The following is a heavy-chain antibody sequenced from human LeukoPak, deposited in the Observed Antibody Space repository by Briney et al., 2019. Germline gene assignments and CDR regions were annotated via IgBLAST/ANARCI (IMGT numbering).Heavy chain of an antibody. D-gene: IGHD2-2*01. CDR2: INPNSGGT. Sequence: ASVKVSCKASGYTFTDYYIHWVRQAPGQGLEWMGWINPNSGGTNYAQKFQGRVTMTRATSISTAYMELSRLRSDDTAVYYCARGRHIVVVPAASMDVWGKGTTVTVSS. CDR1: GYTFTDYY. CDR3: ARGRHIVVVPAASMDV. V-gene: IGHV1-2*02. J-gene: IGHJ6*03.